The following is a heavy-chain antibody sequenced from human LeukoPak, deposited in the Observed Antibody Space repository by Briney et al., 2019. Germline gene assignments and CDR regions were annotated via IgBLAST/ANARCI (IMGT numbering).Heavy chain of an antibody. D-gene: IGHD4-11*01. V-gene: IGHV3-30*02. CDR2: IRYDGSNK. CDR3: AKEDYSGPWYFDL. CDR1: GFTFSSYG. J-gene: IGHJ2*01. Sequence: GGSLRLSCAASGFTFSSYGMHWVRQAPGKGLEWVAFIRYDGSNKYYADSVKGRFTISRDNSKNTLYLQMNSLRAEDTAVYYCAKEDYSGPWYFDLWGRGTLVTVSS.